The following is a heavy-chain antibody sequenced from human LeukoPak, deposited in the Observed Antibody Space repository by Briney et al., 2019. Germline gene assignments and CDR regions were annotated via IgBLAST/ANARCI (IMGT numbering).Heavy chain of an antibody. CDR2: MNPNSGNT. J-gene: IGHJ5*02. CDR1: GYTFTSYY. V-gene: IGHV1-8*01. Sequence: GASVKVSCKASGYTFTSYYINWVRQAPGQGLEWMGWMNPNSGNTGYAQKFQGRVTMTRNTSISTAYMELSSLRSDDTAVYYCESGAGYRSRWYAVDWFDTWGQGTMVTVSS. CDR3: ESGAGYRSRWYAVDWFDT. D-gene: IGHD6-13*01.